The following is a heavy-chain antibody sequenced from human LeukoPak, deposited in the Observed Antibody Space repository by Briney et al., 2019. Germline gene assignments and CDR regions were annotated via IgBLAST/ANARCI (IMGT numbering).Heavy chain of an antibody. J-gene: IGHJ6*04. Sequence: SETLSLNCTVSGGSISSYYWSWIRQPSGKGLEWIGYIYYSGSTNYNPSLKSRVTISVDTSKNQFSLKMSSVTAADTAVYYCARFDGYYGMDVWGKGTTVTVSS. V-gene: IGHV4-59*01. CDR3: ARFDGYYGMDV. CDR2: IYYSGST. CDR1: GGSISSYY. D-gene: IGHD5-24*01.